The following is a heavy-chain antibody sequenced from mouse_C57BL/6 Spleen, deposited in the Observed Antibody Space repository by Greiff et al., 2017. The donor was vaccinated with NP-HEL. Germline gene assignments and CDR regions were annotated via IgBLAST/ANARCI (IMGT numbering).Heavy chain of an antibody. D-gene: IGHD2-3*01. V-gene: IGHV1-15*01. CDR2: IDPETGGT. CDR3: TRGDGYSCY. CDR1: GYTFTDYE. J-gene: IGHJ2*01. Sequence: VKLVESGAELVRPGASVTLSCKASGYTFTDYEMHWVKQTPVHGLEWIGAIDPETGGTAYNQKFKGKAILTADKSSSTAYMELRSLTSEDSAVYYCTRGDGYSCYWGQGTTLTVSS.